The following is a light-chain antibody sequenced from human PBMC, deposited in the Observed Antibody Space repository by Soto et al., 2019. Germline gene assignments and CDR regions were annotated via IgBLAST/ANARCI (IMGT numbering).Light chain of an antibody. CDR1: QGIRNY. CDR2: TAS. Sequence: DIQMTQSPSSLSASVGDRVTITCRASQGIRNYLAWYQQKPGKVPKLLIYTASTLQSGVPSRFSGSGSGTDFALTISSLQTEDVANYYCQKYNSAPCTFGQGPKVDIK. V-gene: IGKV1-27*01. J-gene: IGKJ1*01. CDR3: QKYNSAPCT.